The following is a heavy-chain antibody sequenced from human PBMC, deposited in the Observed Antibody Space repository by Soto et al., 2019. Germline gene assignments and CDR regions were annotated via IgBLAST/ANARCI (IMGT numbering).Heavy chain of an antibody. CDR2: IYYSGST. V-gene: IGHV4-31*03. CDR3: ARRTRYYYYGMDV. Sequence: PSETLSLTCTVSGGSISSGGYYWSWIRQHPGKGLEWIGYIYYSGSTYYNPSLKSRVTISVDTSKNQFSLKLSSVTAADTAVYYYARRTRYYYYGMDVWGQGTKVTVS. J-gene: IGHJ6*02. CDR1: GGSISSGGYY. D-gene: IGHD1-1*01.